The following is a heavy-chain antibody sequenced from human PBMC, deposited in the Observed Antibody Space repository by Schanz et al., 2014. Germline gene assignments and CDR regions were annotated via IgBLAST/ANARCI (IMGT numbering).Heavy chain of an antibody. D-gene: IGHD2-15*01. CDR3: ARDLAGGGNDV. CDR1: GFTFSKYG. CDR2: ISDDGSRR. Sequence: QVQLVESGGGVVQPGRSLRLSCAASGFTFSKYGMHWVRQAPGKGLEWVAVISDDGSRRHYADFVTGRFTISRDNSKDTVYLQMNSLRAEDTAVYYCARDLAGGGNDVWGQGTRVTVSS. V-gene: IGHV3-30*19. J-gene: IGHJ4*02.